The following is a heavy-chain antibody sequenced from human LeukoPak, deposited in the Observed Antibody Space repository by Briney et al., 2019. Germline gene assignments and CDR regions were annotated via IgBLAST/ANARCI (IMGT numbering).Heavy chain of an antibody. D-gene: IGHD3-16*01. CDR2: TRNDGSNK. J-gene: IGHJ4*02. Sequence: GGSLRLSCAASGFTFSSYGMHWVRQAPGKGLEGVAVTRNDGSNKYYVGSVKGRFTISRDNSKNTLFLQMNSLRAEDTAVYYCVKEGAYFFDSWGQGTLVTVSS. CDR1: GFTFSSYG. V-gene: IGHV3-30*02. CDR3: VKEGAYFFDS.